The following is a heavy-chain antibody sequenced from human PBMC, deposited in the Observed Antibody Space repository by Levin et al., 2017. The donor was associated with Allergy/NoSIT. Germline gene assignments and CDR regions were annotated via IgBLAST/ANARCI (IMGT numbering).Heavy chain of an antibody. D-gene: IGHD3-10*01. CDR2: IKEDGTEN. J-gene: IGHJ4*02. CDR3: VGGFAAGS. CDR1: GFSFSSFW. Sequence: LSLTCAATGFSFSSFWMNWVRQAPGKGLEWMANIKEDGTENNYVDSVRGRFIISRDNAKNSLYLQMNSLRVEDTAVYYCVGGFAAGSWGQGTLVTVSS. V-gene: IGHV3-7*01.